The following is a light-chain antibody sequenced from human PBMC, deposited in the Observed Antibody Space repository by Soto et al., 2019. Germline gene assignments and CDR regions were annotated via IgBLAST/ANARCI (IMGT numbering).Light chain of an antibody. CDR1: SSNIGSNY. V-gene: IGLV1-47*01. Sequence: QSALTQPPSASGTPGQRVTISCSGSSSNIGSNYVYWYQQLPGTAPKLLIYGNNQRPSGVPDRFSGSKSGTSASLAISGLRSEDEADYYCAAWDDSLSVFYVFGTGTKVTVL. CDR2: GNN. J-gene: IGLJ1*01. CDR3: AAWDDSLSVFYV.